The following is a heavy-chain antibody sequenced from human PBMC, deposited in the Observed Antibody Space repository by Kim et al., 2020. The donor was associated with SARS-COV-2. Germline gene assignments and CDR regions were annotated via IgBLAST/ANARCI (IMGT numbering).Heavy chain of an antibody. J-gene: IGHJ4*02. CDR1: GYTFTGYY. Sequence: ASVKVSCKASGYTFTGYYMHWVRQAPGQGLEWMGRINPNSGGTNYAQKFQGRVTMTRDTSISTAYMELSRLRSDDTAVYYCARAWSSGKYSSSSSPFDYWGQGTLVTVSS. CDR3: ARAWSSGKYSSSSSPFDY. CDR2: INPNSGGT. V-gene: IGHV1-2*06. D-gene: IGHD6-6*01.